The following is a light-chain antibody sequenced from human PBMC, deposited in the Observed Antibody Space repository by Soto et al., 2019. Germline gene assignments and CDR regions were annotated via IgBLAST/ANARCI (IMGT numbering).Light chain of an antibody. CDR1: SSDVGAYNY. Sequence: QSALTQPASVSGSPGQSITISCTGTSSDVGAYNYVSWYQQHPGKAPKLMIFEVSDRPSGVSNRFSGSKSGNTASLTISGLQAEDEAVYYCSSYTSSNTLVFGGGTKLNVL. CDR2: EVS. V-gene: IGLV2-14*01. CDR3: SSYTSSNTLV. J-gene: IGLJ2*01.